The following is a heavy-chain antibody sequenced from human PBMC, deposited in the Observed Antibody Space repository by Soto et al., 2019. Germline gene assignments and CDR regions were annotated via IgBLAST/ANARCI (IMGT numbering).Heavy chain of an antibody. CDR2: IYSGGST. V-gene: IGHV3-53*01. D-gene: IGHD3-22*01. J-gene: IGHJ5*02. CDR3: ARGQWHDSSGYPEPTGFDP. CDR1: GFTVSSNY. Sequence: EVQLVESGGGLIQPGGSLRLSCAASGFTVSSNYMSWVRQAPGKGLEWVSVIYSGGSTYYADSVKGRFTISRDNSKNTLYLQMNSLRAEDTAVYYCARGQWHDSSGYPEPTGFDPWGQGTLVTVSS.